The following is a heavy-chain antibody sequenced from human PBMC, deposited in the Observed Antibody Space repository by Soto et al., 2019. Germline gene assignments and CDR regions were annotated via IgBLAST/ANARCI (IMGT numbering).Heavy chain of an antibody. CDR3: ARGIAAAGHAVKY. J-gene: IGHJ4*02. CDR1: GFTFSSYG. D-gene: IGHD6-13*01. V-gene: IGHV3-33*01. Sequence: QVQLVESGGGVVQPGRSLRLSCAASGFTFSSYGMHWVRQAPGKGLEWVAVIWYVGSNKYYADSVKGRFTSSRDNSKNTLYLQMNSLRAEDTAVYYCARGIAAAGHAVKYWGQGTLVTVSS. CDR2: IWYVGSNK.